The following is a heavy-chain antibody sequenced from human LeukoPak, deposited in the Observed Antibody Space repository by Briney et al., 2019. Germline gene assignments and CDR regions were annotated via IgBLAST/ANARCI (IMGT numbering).Heavy chain of an antibody. V-gene: IGHV1-46*01. CDR3: ARDQGYDSGSYPFFDS. CDR1: GFTFSSYY. D-gene: IGHD3-10*01. Sequence: ASVKVSCKASGFTFSSYYIHWIRQAPGQGLEWMAISYPSTSNTNYAPKFQGRVTTTRDMPTGTAYMELSSLRSDDTAVYYCARDQGYDSGSYPFFDSWGQGTLVTVSS. J-gene: IGHJ4*02. CDR2: SYPSTSNT.